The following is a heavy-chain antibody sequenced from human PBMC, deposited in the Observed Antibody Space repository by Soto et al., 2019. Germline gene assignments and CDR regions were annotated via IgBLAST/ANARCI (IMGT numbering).Heavy chain of an antibody. Sequence: SVKVSCKASGGTFSSYAISWVRQAPGQGLEWMGGIIPIFGTANYAQKFQGRVTITADESTSTVYMELSSLRSEDTAVYYCASAIGYCSSTSCYASFDYWGQGTLVTVSS. J-gene: IGHJ4*02. D-gene: IGHD2-2*01. V-gene: IGHV1-69*13. CDR3: ASAIGYCSSTSCYASFDY. CDR1: GGTFSSYA. CDR2: IIPIFGTA.